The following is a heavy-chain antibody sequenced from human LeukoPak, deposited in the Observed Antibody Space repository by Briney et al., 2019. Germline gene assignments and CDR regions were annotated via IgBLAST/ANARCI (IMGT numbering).Heavy chain of an antibody. J-gene: IGHJ6*02. CDR2: IWYDGSNK. Sequence: GRSLRLSCAASGFTFSSYGMHWVRQAPGKGLEWVAVIWYDGSNKYNADSVKGRFTISRDNSKNTLYLQMNSLRAGDTAVYYCARDATNSIFGVVMDVWGQGTTVSVSS. V-gene: IGHV3-33*01. D-gene: IGHD3-3*01. CDR1: GFTFSSYG. CDR3: ARDATNSIFGVVMDV.